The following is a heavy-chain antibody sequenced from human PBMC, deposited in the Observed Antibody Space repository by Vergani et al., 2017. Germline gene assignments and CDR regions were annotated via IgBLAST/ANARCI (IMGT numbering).Heavy chain of an antibody. CDR1: GFTVSSNY. D-gene: IGHD6-19*01. Sequence: EAQLVESGGGLVQPGGSLRLSCAASGFTVSSNYMTWVRQAPGKGLEWVSVIYSGGSTYYADSVKGRFTISRDNSKNTLYLQMNSLRAEDTAVYYCTSIYSSGWYSWGQGTLVTVSS. CDR2: IYSGGST. J-gene: IGHJ4*02. CDR3: TSIYSSGWYS. V-gene: IGHV3-66*01.